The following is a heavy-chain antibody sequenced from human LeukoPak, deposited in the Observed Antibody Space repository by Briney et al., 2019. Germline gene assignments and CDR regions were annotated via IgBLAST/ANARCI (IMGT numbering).Heavy chain of an antibody. CDR3: ARGRRIVVVVGATRTHRDYYMDV. J-gene: IGHJ6*03. CDR1: GGSFSGYY. CDR2: INHSGST. Sequence: SETLSLTCAVYGGSFSGYYWSWIRQPPGKGLEWIGEINHSGSTNYNPSLKSRVTISVDTSKNQYSLKLSSVTAADTAVYYCARGRRIVVVVGATRTHRDYYMDVWGKGTTVTVSS. D-gene: IGHD2-15*01. V-gene: IGHV4-34*01.